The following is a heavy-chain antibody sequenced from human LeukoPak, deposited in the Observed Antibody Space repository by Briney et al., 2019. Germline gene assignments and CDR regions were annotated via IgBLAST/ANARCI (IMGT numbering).Heavy chain of an antibody. CDR3: ARGIVVVPAAIFYYYYYMDV. V-gene: IGHV1-8*03. CDR1: GYTFTSYD. CDR2: MNPNSGNT. Sequence: GASVKVSCKASGYTFTSYDINWVRQATGRGLEWMGWMNPNSGNTGYAQKFQGRVTITRNTSISTAYMELSSLRSEDTAVYYCARGIVVVPAAIFYYYYYMDVWGKGTTVTVSS. D-gene: IGHD2-2*02. J-gene: IGHJ6*03.